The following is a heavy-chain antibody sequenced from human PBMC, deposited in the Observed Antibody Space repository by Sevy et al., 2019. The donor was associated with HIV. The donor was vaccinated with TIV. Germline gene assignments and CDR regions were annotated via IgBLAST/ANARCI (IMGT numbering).Heavy chain of an antibody. V-gene: IGHV3-74*01. CDR2: INSDGSST. Sequence: GGSLRLSCAASGFTFSSYWMHWVRQAPGKGLVWVSRINSDGSSTSYAHSVKGRFTISRDNAKNTLYLQMNSLRAEDTAVYYCARGGIAAAGIDYWGQGTLVTVSS. CDR3: ARGGIAAAGIDY. D-gene: IGHD6-13*01. J-gene: IGHJ4*02. CDR1: GFTFSSYW.